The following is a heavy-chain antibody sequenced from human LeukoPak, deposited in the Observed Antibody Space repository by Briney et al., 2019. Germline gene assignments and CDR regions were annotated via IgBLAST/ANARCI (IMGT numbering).Heavy chain of an antibody. Sequence: GGSLRLSCAASGFAFSSYDMHWVRHATGKGLEWVSAIGTAGDTYYPGSVKGRFTISRENAKNSLYLQMNSLRAEDTAVYYCARGSSSSYYYYGMDVWGQGTTVTVSS. CDR3: ARGSSSSYYYYGMDV. CDR2: IGTAGDT. V-gene: IGHV3-13*01. CDR1: GFAFSSYD. D-gene: IGHD6-6*01. J-gene: IGHJ6*02.